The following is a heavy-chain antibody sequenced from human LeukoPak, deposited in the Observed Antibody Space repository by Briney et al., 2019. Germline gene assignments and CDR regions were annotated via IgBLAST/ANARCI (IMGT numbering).Heavy chain of an antibody. J-gene: IGHJ3*02. V-gene: IGHV3-23*01. Sequence: GGSLRLXCAASGFTFSSYAMRWVRQAPGKGLEWVSAISGSGGSTYYADSVKGRFTISRDNSKNTLYLQMNSLRAEDTAVYYCAKDRGGDIVVVPAAPGAFDIWGQGTMVTVSS. CDR1: GFTFSSYA. CDR3: AKDRGGDIVVVPAAPGAFDI. D-gene: IGHD2-2*01. CDR2: ISGSGGST.